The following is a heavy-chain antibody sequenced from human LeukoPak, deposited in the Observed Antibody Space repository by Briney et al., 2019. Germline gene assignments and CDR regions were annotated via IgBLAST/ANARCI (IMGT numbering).Heavy chain of an antibody. D-gene: IGHD1-20*01. CDR1: GYTFTGFY. Sequence: ASVKVSCKASGYTFTGFYIHWVRQAPGQGLEWMGGIIPIFGTANYAQRFQGRVTITADESTSTAYMELSSLRSEDTAVYYCAAGGVITGTPGYYYGMDVWGQGTTVTVSS. CDR2: IIPIFGTA. CDR3: AAGGVITGTPGYYYGMDV. V-gene: IGHV1-69*13. J-gene: IGHJ6*02.